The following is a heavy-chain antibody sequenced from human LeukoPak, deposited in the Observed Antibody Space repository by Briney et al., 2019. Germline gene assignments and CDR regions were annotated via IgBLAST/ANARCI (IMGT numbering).Heavy chain of an antibody. D-gene: IGHD2-15*01. J-gene: IGHJ4*02. CDR1: GFSFSHYW. Sequence: GGSLRLSCAASGFSFSHYWMHWVRQVPGTGLIWVSHINADGSTRTYADPVQGRFTISRDNAENTLYLEMSSLRADDTAVYYCVREMKYRVLVAGTPVNFDLWGQRTVVTVSS. V-gene: IGHV3-74*01. CDR2: INADGSTR. CDR3: VREMKYRVLVAGTPVNFDL.